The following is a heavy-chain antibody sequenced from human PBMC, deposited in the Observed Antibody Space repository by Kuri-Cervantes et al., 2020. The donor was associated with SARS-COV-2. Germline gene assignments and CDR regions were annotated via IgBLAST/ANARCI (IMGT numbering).Heavy chain of an antibody. CDR3: ARFSVVTARFDY. D-gene: IGHD4-23*01. J-gene: IGHJ4*02. CDR1: GGSFSGYY. V-gene: IGHV4-34*01. Sequence: SETLSLTCAVYGGSFSGYYWSWIRQPPGKGLEWIGEINHSGSTNYNPSLKSRVTISVDTSKNQFSLKLSSVTAADTAVYYCARFSVVTARFDYWGQGTLVTVSS. CDR2: INHSGST.